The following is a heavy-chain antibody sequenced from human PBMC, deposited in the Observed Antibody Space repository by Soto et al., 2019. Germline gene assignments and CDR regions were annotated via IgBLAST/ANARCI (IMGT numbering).Heavy chain of an antibody. CDR3: ARVGGFGATTIDY. D-gene: IGHD3-10*01. V-gene: IGHV4-30-4*02. J-gene: IGHJ4*02. CDR1: CVSISSGDYY. CDR2: IYYSGST. Sequence: SDTLSLTCAVSCVSISSGDYYWSWIRQPPGKGLEWIGYIYYSGSTYYNPSLKSRVTISVDTSKNQFSLKLSSVTAADTAVYYCARVGGFGATTIDYWGQGTLVTVS.